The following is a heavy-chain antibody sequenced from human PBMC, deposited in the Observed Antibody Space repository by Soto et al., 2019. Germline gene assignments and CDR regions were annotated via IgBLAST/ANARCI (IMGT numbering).Heavy chain of an antibody. CDR1: GFSFSTYG. D-gene: IGHD2-15*01. CDR3: ARNNVLCRGGTCFFDALDL. V-gene: IGHV3-33*01. CDR2: IWYDGSTK. J-gene: IGHJ3*01. Sequence: GGSLRLSCAASGFSFSTYGVHWVRQAPGKGLEWLAIIWYDGSTKHYADSVKGRFTISRDNSKNTLYLDLNSLTAEDTAVYYCARNNVLCRGGTCFFDALDLWGQGTMVTVSS.